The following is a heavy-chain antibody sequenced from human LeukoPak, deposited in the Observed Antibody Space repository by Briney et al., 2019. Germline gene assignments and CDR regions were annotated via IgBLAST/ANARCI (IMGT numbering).Heavy chain of an antibody. V-gene: IGHV4-39*01. J-gene: IGHJ3*02. CDR2: MYISGSTNYNPSLSGST. Sequence: PSETLSLTCTVSGGSISNGDYYWGWIRQPPGKGLEWIGRMYISGSTNYNPSLSGSTNYNPSLKSRVTISVDTSKNQFSLKLSSVTAADTAVYYCARRSDWYAFDIWGQGTMVTVSS. CDR3: ARRSDWYAFDI. D-gene: IGHD3-9*01. CDR1: GGSISNGDYY.